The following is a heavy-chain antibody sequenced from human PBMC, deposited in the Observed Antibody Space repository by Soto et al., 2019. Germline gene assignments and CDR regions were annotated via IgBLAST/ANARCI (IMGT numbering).Heavy chain of an antibody. J-gene: IGHJ5*02. V-gene: IGHV1-3*01. CDR2: INAGSGNT. CDR3: AREREDILTGYYRAGPNWFDP. CDR1: GYPFPSAA. D-gene: IGHD3-9*01. Sequence: VAVKGSCKASGYPFPSAAMHWVRQAPGQRLEWMGWINAGSGNTKYSQKFQGRVTITRDTSASTAYMELSSLRSEDTAVYYCAREREDILTGYYRAGPNWFDPWGQGTLVNV.